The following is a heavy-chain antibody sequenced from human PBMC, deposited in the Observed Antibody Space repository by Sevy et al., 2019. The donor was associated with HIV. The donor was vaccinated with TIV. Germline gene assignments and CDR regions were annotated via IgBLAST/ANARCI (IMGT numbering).Heavy chain of an antibody. D-gene: IGHD2-2*01. CDR2: ISGSGGST. CDR1: GFTFSSYA. J-gene: IGHJ6*02. Sequence: GGSLRLSCAASGFTFSSYAMSWVRQAPGKGLEWVSAISGSGGSTYYADSVKGRFTISRGNSKNTLYLQMNSLRAEDTAVYYCAKEAGYCSSTSCYVGYYYYGMDVWGQGTTVTVSS. CDR3: AKEAGYCSSTSCYVGYYYYGMDV. V-gene: IGHV3-23*01.